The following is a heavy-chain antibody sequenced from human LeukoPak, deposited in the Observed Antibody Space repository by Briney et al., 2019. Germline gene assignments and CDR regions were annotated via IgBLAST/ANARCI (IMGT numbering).Heavy chain of an antibody. CDR2: INTSGSTI. J-gene: IGHJ4*02. CDR3: ARNGPGHSFDH. CDR1: GFIFSNYE. Sequence: GGSPRLSCAASGFIFSNYEMNWVRQAPGKGLEWLSCINTSGSTIYYADSVKGRFTVSRDNARNSLYLQMNSLRDEDTGVYYCARNGPGHSFDHWGQGSLVTVSS. D-gene: IGHD1-14*01. V-gene: IGHV3-48*03.